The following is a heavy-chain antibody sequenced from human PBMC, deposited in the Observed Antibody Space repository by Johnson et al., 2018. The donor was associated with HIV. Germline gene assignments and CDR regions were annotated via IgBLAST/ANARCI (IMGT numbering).Heavy chain of an antibody. D-gene: IGHD3-22*01. CDR1: RFIFSDYY. CDR2: ISSSGSSI. Sequence: QVQLVESGGGLVKPGGSLRLSCAASRFIFSDYYMSWIRQAPGQGLEWVSYISSSGSSIYYADSVKGRFTIYRDNSKNTLYLQMNSLRAEDTAVYYCAKDLRAYYYDSSGISQDAFDIWGQGTMVTVSS. CDR3: AKDLRAYYYDSSGISQDAFDI. J-gene: IGHJ3*02. V-gene: IGHV3-11*04.